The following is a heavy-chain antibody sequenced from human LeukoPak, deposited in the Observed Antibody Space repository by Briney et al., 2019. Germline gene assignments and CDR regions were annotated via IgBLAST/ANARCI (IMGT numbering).Heavy chain of an antibody. V-gene: IGHV4-39*07. J-gene: IGHJ4*02. CDR3: ARGPGALYYDILTGYYGFDY. D-gene: IGHD3-9*01. Sequence: TSETLSLTCSVSGGSIRSLGYSWGWIRQPPGKGLEWIASMYYTGTTYYNPSLKSRVTMSVDTSKNQFSLKLSSVTAADTAVYYCARGPGALYYDILTGYYGFDYWGQGTLVTVSS. CDR1: GGSIRSLGYS. CDR2: MYYTGTT.